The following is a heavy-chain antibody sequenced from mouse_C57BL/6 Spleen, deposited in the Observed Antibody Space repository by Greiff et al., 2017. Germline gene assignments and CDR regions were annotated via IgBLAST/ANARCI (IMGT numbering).Heavy chain of an antibody. D-gene: IGHD2-1*01. CDR3: ARDRGYYGNYIYAMDY. CDR1: GFTFSDYY. CDR2: INYDGSST. V-gene: IGHV5-16*01. J-gene: IGHJ4*01. Sequence: EVKLVESEGGLVQPGSSMKLSCTASGFTFSDYYMAWVRQVPEKGLEWVANINYDGSSTYYLDSLKSRFIISRDNAKNILYLQMSSLKSEDTATYYCARDRGYYGNYIYAMDYWGQGTSVTVSS.